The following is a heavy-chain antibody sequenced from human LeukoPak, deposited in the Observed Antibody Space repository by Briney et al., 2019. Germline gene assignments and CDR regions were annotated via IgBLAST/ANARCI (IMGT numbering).Heavy chain of an antibody. CDR1: GGTFISYA. Sequence: SVKVSCKASGGTFISYAISWVRQAPGQGLEWMGGIIPIFGTANYAQKLQGRVTMTTDTSTSTAYMELRSLRSDDTAVYYCAREGTYCSGGSCYLLPDYWGQGTLVTVSS. J-gene: IGHJ4*02. CDR2: IIPIFGTA. CDR3: AREGTYCSGGSCYLLPDY. V-gene: IGHV1-69*05. D-gene: IGHD2-15*01.